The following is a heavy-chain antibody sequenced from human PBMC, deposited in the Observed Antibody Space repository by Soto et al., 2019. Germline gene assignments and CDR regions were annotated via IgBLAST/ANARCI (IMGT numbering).Heavy chain of an antibody. CDR3: AKDPYTWNDWFGP. CDR2: ISGSGDST. Sequence: GGSLRLSCVASAFTFNNYVMSWVRQAPGKGLEWVSSISGSGDSTYYADSVKGRFTISRDNSKNTLFLQMNSLRAEDTAVYYGAKDPYTWNDWFGPWGQGTLVTVSS. J-gene: IGHJ5*02. V-gene: IGHV3-23*01. CDR1: AFTFNNYV. D-gene: IGHD1-20*01.